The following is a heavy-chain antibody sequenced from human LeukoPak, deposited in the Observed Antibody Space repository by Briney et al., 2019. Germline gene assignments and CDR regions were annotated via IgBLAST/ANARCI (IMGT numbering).Heavy chain of an antibody. J-gene: IGHJ4*02. D-gene: IGHD2-2*01. CDR3: ARAASLDY. CDR2: INTNTGKP. Sequence: ASVKVSWKASGYTFTSYPMNCVRQSTGHGLEWMGWINTNTGKPTYAQGFTGRFVFSLDSSVSTAYLQINSLNAEGTAVYYCARAASLDYWGQGTLVTVSS. CDR1: GYTFTSYP. V-gene: IGHV7-4-1*02.